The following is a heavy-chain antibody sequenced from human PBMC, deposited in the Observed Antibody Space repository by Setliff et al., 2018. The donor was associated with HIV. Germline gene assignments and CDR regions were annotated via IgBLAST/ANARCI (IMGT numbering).Heavy chain of an antibody. J-gene: IGHJ4*02. CDR3: ARTRGYTYGYIDS. D-gene: IGHD5-18*01. V-gene: IGHV4-4*08. CDR1: GGSINSYY. CDR2: IYTSGST. Sequence: SETLSLTCTVSGGSINSYYWNWIRQPPGKGLEWIGYIYTSGSTNYNPSLKSRVTISVDTSKNQFSLKLNSVTAADTAVYYCARTRGYTYGYIDSWPQGTLVTVSS.